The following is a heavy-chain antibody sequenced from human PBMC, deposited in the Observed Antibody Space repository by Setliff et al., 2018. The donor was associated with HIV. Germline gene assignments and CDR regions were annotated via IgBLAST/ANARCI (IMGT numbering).Heavy chain of an antibody. J-gene: IGHJ5*02. CDR3: ASRVYYYDSNNFLREEGFDP. V-gene: IGHV4-39*01. CDR1: GGSASNSRYY. Sequence: SETLSLTCTVSGGSASNSRYYWAWIRQPPGKGLEYIGSIHYNERTYYNPSLKSRVAISIDTSKNQFSLNLTPVTAADTAVYYCASRVYYYDSNNFLREEGFDPWGQGTLVTVS. CDR2: IHYNERT. D-gene: IGHD3-22*01.